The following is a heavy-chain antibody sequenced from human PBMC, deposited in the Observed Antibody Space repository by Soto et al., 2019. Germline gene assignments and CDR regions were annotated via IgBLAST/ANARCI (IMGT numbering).Heavy chain of an antibody. J-gene: IGHJ4*02. D-gene: IGHD3-22*01. Sequence: QPGGSLRLSCAASGFIFSSYGMSWVRLPPGQGLEWVSFISTSGADTSYAESVKGRFTVSRDNSKNTMYLQMNSLTAEDTALYYCATLERGIGNYPGHWGQGTLVTVSS. CDR1: GFIFSSYG. V-gene: IGHV3-23*01. CDR2: ISTSGADT. CDR3: ATLERGIGNYPGH.